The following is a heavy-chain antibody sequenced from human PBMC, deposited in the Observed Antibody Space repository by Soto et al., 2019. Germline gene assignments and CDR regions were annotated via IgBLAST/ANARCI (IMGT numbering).Heavy chain of an antibody. J-gene: IGHJ4*02. CDR1: GFTFSHYP. CDR3: AREEQLGNGFVC. CDR2: ISSDGNNN. Sequence: QVQLVESGGGVVQPGRSLRLSCAGSGFTFSHYPMHWVRQAPGKGLEWVAVISSDGNNNYYADSVKGRLTISRDNSKNTLYLQMNSLRGEDTAAYYCAREEQLGNGFVCWGQGTQVTVSS. D-gene: IGHD6-13*01. V-gene: IGHV3-30-3*01.